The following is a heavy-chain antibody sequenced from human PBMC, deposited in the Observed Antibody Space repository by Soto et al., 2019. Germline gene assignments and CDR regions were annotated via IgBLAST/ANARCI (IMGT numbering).Heavy chain of an antibody. CDR2: IYYSGIT. J-gene: IGHJ4*02. CDR1: GGSISSGGYY. D-gene: IGHD3-22*01. CDR3: ARGGVDYYDSSGYYFSPYYFDY. V-gene: IGHV4-31*03. Sequence: PSETLSLTCTVSGGSISSGGYYWSWIRQHPGKGLEWIGYIYYSGITYYNPSLKSRVTISVDTSKNQFSLKLSSVTAADTAVYYCARGGVDYYDSSGYYFSPYYFDYWGQGTLVTVSS.